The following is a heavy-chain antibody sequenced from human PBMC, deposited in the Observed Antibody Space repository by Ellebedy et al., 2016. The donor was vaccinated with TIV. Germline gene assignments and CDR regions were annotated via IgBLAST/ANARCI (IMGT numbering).Heavy chain of an antibody. J-gene: IGHJ4*02. CDR2: ISGSGGST. D-gene: IGHD3-10*01. Sequence: GESLKISXAASGFTFSSYAMSWVRQAPGKGLEWVSAISGSGGSTYYADSVKGRFTISRDNSKNTLYLQMNSLRAEDTAVYYCAKLGAGWFGDLSWGYFDYWGQGTLVTVSS. CDR1: GFTFSSYA. CDR3: AKLGAGWFGDLSWGYFDY. V-gene: IGHV3-23*01.